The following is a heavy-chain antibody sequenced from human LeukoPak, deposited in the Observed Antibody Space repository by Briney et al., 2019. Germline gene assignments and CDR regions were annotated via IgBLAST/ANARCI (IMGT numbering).Heavy chain of an antibody. Sequence: ASVKVSCKASGYTFTSYGISWVRQAPGQGLEWMGWISAYNGNTNYVQKLQGRVTMTTDTSTSTAYMELRSLRSDDTAVYYCAREAGHYCSGGSCPPFYWGQGTLVTVSS. D-gene: IGHD2-15*01. CDR3: AREAGHYCSGGSCPPFY. CDR1: GYTFTSYG. V-gene: IGHV1-18*01. CDR2: ISAYNGNT. J-gene: IGHJ4*02.